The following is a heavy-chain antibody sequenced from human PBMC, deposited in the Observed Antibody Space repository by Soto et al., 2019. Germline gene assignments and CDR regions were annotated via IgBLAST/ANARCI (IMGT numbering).Heavy chain of an antibody. V-gene: IGHV3-48*03. Sequence: GGSLRLSCAASGFTFRSYEMNWVRQAPGKGLEWVSYISSSGSTIYYADSVKGRFTISRDNAKNSLYLQMNSLRAEDTAVYYCASLSHHYGMDVWGQGTTVTVSS. CDR3: ASLSHHYGMDV. CDR1: GFTFRSYE. CDR2: ISSSGSTI. J-gene: IGHJ6*02.